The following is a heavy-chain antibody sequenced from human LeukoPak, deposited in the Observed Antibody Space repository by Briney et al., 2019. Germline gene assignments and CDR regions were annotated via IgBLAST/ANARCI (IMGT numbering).Heavy chain of an antibody. CDR3: ARDLFVAPYSSSSYLDY. CDR1: GFTFSNYN. D-gene: IGHD6-6*01. J-gene: IGHJ4*02. Sequence: PGGSLRLSCAASGFTFSNYNMNWVRQAPGKGLEWVAYISGSSTIIYYADSVKGRFTISRDNAKNSLYLQMNSLRAEDTAVYYCARDLFVAPYSSSSYLDYWGQGTLVTVSS. V-gene: IGHV3-48*04. CDR2: ISGSSTII.